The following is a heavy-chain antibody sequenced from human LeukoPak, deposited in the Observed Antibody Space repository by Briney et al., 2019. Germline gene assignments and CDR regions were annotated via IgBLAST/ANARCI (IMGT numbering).Heavy chain of an antibody. Sequence: GGSLRLSCAASGFTFSSYAMSWVRQAPGKGLEWVSAISGSGGSTYYADSVKGRFTISRDNSKNTLYLQMNSLRAEDTAVYYCAKVRTMIVVVTNHYYFDYWGQGTLVTVSS. CDR1: GFTFSSYA. CDR3: AKVRTMIVVVTNHYYFDY. CDR2: ISGSGGST. J-gene: IGHJ4*02. V-gene: IGHV3-23*01. D-gene: IGHD3-22*01.